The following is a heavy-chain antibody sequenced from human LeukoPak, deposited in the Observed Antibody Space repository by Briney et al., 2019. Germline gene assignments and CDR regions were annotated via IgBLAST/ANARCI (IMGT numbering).Heavy chain of an antibody. CDR1: GFPVSNNY. CDR2: IYSGGST. CDR3: AGFSHKGV. J-gene: IGHJ6*02. V-gene: IGHV3-66*01. Sequence: GGSLRLSCAASGFPVSNNYMSWVRQAPGKGLEWGALIYSGGSTYYADCVKGRFTISRDNSKNTLYLQMSSLRAEDTAVYYCAGFSHKGVWGQGTTVTVSS.